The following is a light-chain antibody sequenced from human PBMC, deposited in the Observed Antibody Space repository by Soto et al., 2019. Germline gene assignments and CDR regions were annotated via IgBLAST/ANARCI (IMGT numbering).Light chain of an antibody. V-gene: IGLV2-14*03. CDR2: DVS. J-gene: IGLJ1*01. CDR3: SSYTSSSTLYV. CDR1: SCDVVGYNY. Sequence: QSVLTQPSAVSGSPGQSMSISCTGTSCDVVGYNYVSWYQQHPCKAPKLMIYDVSNPPSGVSNRFSGSKSGNTASLTITWLQAEDEAHYYCSSYTSSSTLYVFGTGTKVTVL.